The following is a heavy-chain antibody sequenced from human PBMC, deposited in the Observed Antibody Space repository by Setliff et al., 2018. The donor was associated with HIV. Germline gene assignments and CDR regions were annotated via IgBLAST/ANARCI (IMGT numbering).Heavy chain of an antibody. CDR2: IFYSGHT. V-gene: IGHV4-39*07. CDR1: GGSISSSSYY. D-gene: IGHD6-13*01. J-gene: IGHJ4*02. CDR3: ARGIAAAGR. Sequence: PSETLSLTCTVSGGSISSSSYYWGWIRQPPGKGLEWIGNIFYSGHTFYNPSLKSRVTISVDTSKNQFSLKLTSVTAADTAVYYCARGIAAAGRWGQGTLVTV.